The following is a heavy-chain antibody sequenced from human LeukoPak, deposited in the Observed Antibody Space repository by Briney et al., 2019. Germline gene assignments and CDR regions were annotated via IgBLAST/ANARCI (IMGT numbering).Heavy chain of an antibody. J-gene: IGHJ4*02. D-gene: IGHD4-23*01. Sequence: GGSLRLSCAASGFTVSSNYMSWVRQAPGKGLEWVSVIYSGGSTYYADSVKGRFTISRDNSKNTLYRQMNSLRAEDTAVYYCARYSVGDYGGPYFDYWGQGTLVTVSS. CDR3: ARYSVGDYGGPYFDY. V-gene: IGHV3-66*01. CDR1: GFTVSSNY. CDR2: IYSGGST.